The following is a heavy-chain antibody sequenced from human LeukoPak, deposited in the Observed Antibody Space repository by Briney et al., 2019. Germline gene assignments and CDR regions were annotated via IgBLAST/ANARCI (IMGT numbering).Heavy chain of an antibody. V-gene: IGHV4-59*01. CDR3: ARDLSGYSYGYVDP. CDR2: IYYGGST. D-gene: IGHD5-18*01. Sequence: SETLSLTCTVSGGSLSSYYWSWIRQPPGKGLEWIGYIYYGGSTNYNPYLKSRVTISVDTSKNQFSLKLSSVTAADTAVYYCARDLSGYSYGYVDPWGQGTLVTVSS. CDR1: GGSLSSYY. J-gene: IGHJ5*02.